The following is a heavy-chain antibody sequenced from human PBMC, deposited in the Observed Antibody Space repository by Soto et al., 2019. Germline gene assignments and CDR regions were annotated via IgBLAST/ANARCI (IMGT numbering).Heavy chain of an antibody. J-gene: IGHJ4*02. Sequence: ASVKVSCKASGYTFTSYAMHWVRQAPGQRLEWMGWINAGNGNTKYSQKFQGRVTITRDTSASTAYMELSSLRSEDTAVYYCVSPRDGYNYFDYWGQGTLVTVSS. CDR1: GYTFTSYA. D-gene: IGHD5-12*01. CDR2: INAGNGNT. CDR3: VSPRDGYNYFDY. V-gene: IGHV1-3*01.